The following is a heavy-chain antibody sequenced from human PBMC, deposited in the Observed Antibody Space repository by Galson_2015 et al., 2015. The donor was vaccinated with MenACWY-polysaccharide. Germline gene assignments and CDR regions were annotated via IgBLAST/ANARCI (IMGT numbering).Heavy chain of an antibody. CDR3: AGEGRRIVFPAFDT. CDR1: TVTFRGSG. D-gene: IGHD3-10*02. CDR2: IQYDAVYK. J-gene: IGHJ3*02. Sequence: SLRLSCAASTVTFRGSGMHWVRQAPGKGLEWVAVIQYDAVYKQYLDSVKGRFSVSRDNSKSTLYLEMNNLRAEDTALYYCAGEGRRIVFPAFDTWGQGTMVIVSS. V-gene: IGHV3-33*01.